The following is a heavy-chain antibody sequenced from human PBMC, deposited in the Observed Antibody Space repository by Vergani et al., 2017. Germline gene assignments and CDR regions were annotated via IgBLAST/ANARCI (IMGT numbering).Heavy chain of an antibody. Sequence: EVQLLESGGGLVQPGGSLRLSCAASGFTFSSYAMSWVRQAPGKGLEWVSAISDSGGSKYYAASVKGRFTISRDNSKNTLYLQMNRLRADDTAVYYCAKDRFGRDGYNVMDWFDPWGQGPLVTVSS. V-gene: IGHV3-23*01. CDR3: AKDRFGRDGYNVMDWFDP. CDR1: GFTFSSYA. D-gene: IGHD5-24*01. J-gene: IGHJ5*02. CDR2: ISDSGGSK.